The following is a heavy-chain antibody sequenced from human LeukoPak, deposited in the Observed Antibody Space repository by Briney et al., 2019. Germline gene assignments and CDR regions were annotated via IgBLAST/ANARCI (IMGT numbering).Heavy chain of an antibody. J-gene: IGHJ6*03. CDR3: AREMSDSSGYYSDYYYYYMDV. CDR2: IKQDGSEK. D-gene: IGHD3-22*01. V-gene: IGHV3-7*01. CDR1: GFTFSSYW. Sequence: GGSLRLSCAASGFTFSSYWMSWVRQAPGKGLEWVANIKQDGSEKYYVDSVKGRFTISRDNAKNSLYLQMNSLRAENTAVYYCAREMSDSSGYYSDYYYYYMDVWGKGTTVTVSS.